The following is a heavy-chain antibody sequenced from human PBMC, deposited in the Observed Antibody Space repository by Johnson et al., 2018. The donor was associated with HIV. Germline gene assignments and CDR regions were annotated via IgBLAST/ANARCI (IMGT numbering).Heavy chain of an antibody. CDR2: IRYDGNNK. Sequence: QVQLVESGGGVVQPGGSLRLSCVTSGFTFSKYGMHWVRQAPGKGLEWVAFIRYDGNNKYYEDSLTGRFTISRDNSKDTMYLQMSSLRAEDTGVYYCARAIDQGYSSGWSSDVYDIWGQGTMVTVSS. V-gene: IGHV3-30*02. CDR1: GFTFSKYG. CDR3: ARAIDQGYSSGWSSDVYDI. D-gene: IGHD6-19*01. J-gene: IGHJ3*02.